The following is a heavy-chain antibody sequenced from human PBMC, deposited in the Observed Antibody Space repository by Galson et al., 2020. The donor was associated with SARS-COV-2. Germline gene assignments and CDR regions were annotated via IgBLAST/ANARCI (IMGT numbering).Heavy chain of an antibody. Sequence: ASVKVSCKASGYTFTSFTINWVRQAPGQGLEWMGWISPYNGNTNYAEQIQGRVTMTTDTSTGTAYMELRSLRSDDTAVYYCARSWGREHSDYWGQGTLVTVSS. CDR2: ISPYNGNT. CDR1: GYTFTSFT. V-gene: IGHV1-18*01. J-gene: IGHJ4*02. CDR3: ARSWGREHSDY. D-gene: IGHD7-27*01.